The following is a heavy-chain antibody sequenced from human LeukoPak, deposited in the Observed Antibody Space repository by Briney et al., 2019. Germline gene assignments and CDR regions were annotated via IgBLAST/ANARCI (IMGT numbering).Heavy chain of an antibody. CDR1: GFPFTSYA. D-gene: IGHD5-18*01. V-gene: IGHV1-46*01. CDR3: ARGTAMVAVDY. Sequence: GASVKVSCKASGFPFTSYAIHWVRQAPGQGLEWMGIINPSGGSTSYAQKFQGRVTMTRDMSTSTVYMELSSLRSEDTAVYYCARGTAMVAVDYWGQGTLVTVSS. CDR2: INPSGGST. J-gene: IGHJ4*02.